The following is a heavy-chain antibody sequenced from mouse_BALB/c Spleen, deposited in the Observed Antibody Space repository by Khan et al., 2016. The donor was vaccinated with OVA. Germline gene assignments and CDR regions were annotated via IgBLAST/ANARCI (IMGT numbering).Heavy chain of an antibody. CDR2: IYPGDVNT. J-gene: IGHJ3*01. CDR3: AREGYDGNYRAWFAY. V-gene: IGHV1S56*01. CDR1: GYTFTNYY. D-gene: IGHD2-1*01. Sequence: QVQLKESGPELVKPGTSVRISCKASGYTFTNYYINWVKQRPGQGLEWIGWIYPGDVNTKYNEKFKGKATLTADKSSNTAYIQLSSLTSEDSAVYFCAREGYDGNYRAWFAYWGQGTLVTV.